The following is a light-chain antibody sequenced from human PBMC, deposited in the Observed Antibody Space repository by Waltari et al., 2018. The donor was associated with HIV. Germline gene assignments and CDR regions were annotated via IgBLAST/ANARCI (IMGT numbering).Light chain of an antibody. J-gene: IGLJ2*01. CDR3: SSYTSSSTVV. CDR1: SSDVGGYIY. Sequence: TALTPPASASGSTGQSLTISCTGNSSDVGGYIYVSWYQQHPGNASKLMVYYVSKRPSAGSILCSGSKSGNTASLTISGLQAGDEADYYCSSYTSSSTVVFGGGTKLTVL. V-gene: IGLV2-14*01. CDR2: YVS.